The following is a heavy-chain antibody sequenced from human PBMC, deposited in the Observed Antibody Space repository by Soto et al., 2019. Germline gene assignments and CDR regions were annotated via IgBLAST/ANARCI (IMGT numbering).Heavy chain of an antibody. J-gene: IGHJ5*02. V-gene: IGHV4-59*08. D-gene: IGHD5-18*01. Sequence: SETVSLTCTVSGDSVSSYCWSWIRQPPGEGLEWIGYIYYSGSTTYSPSLKSRLAISLDTSKNQFSLSLSSVTAADTAVYYCARGRGYSYGLDPWGQGTLVTVSS. CDR2: IYYSGST. CDR1: GDSVSSYC. CDR3: ARGRGYSYGLDP.